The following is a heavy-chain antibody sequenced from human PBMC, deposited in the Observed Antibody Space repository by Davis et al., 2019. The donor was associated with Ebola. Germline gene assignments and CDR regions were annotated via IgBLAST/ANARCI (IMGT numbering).Heavy chain of an antibody. CDR3: ARLPVDLEWLLSNYFDY. V-gene: IGHV4-39*07. CDR2: IYYSGST. J-gene: IGHJ4*02. D-gene: IGHD3-3*01. Sequence: PSEPLSLPCTVSGGSISSSSHYWGWIRQPPGKGLEWIGSIYYSGSTYYNPSLKSRVTISVDTSKNQFSLKLSSVNAADTAVYYCARLPVDLEWLLSNYFDYWGQGTLVTVSS. CDR1: GGSISSSSHY.